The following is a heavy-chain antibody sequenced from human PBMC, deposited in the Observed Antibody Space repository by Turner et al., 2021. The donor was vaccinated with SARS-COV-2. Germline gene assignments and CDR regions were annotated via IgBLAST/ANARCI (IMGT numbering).Heavy chain of an antibody. Sequence: QVRLVQSGAEVKKPGASVKVPCKASGYTFTGYYMPWVRPAPGQGVEGRGGINRNSGGKKYEQRFQGSVTMTRDTSIRTAYMELSRRRSDDTAVDYCGGGETIAVGGTQDFDYWGQGTLVTVSS. J-gene: IGHJ4*02. CDR2: INRNSGGK. CDR1: GYTFTGYY. V-gene: IGHV1-2*02. D-gene: IGHD6-19*01. CDR3: GGGETIAVGGTQDFDY.